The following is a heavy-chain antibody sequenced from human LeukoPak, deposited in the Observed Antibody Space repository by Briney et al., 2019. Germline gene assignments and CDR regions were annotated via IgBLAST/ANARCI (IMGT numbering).Heavy chain of an antibody. J-gene: IGHJ2*01. D-gene: IGHD4-17*01. CDR2: ISSSSSYI. CDR3: ARDDYGDPRYFDL. CDR1: GFTFSSYS. V-gene: IGHV3-21*01. Sequence: GGSLRLSCAASGFTFSSYSMNWVRQAPGKGLEWVSSISSSSSYIYYADSVKGRFTISRDNAKNSLYLQMNSLRAEDTAVYYCARDDYGDPRYFDLWGRGTLVTVSS.